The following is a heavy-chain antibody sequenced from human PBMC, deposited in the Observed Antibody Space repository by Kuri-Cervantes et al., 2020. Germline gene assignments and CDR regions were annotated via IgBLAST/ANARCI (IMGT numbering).Heavy chain of an antibody. CDR3: TSDPPSDEYFKH. CDR2: INRDGSAT. V-gene: IGHV3-74*01. Sequence: GGSLRLSCAASGFSFSTSWMHWVRQAPGKGLMWVARINRDGSATRYADSVQGRFIISRDNAKNTLYLQMASLTVEDTAFYFCTSDPPSDEYFKHWGQGTLVTVSS. D-gene: IGHD6-6*01. CDR1: GFSFSTSW. J-gene: IGHJ1*01.